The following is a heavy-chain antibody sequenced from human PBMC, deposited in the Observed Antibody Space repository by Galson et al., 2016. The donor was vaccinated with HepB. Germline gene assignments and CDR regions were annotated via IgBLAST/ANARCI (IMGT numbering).Heavy chain of an antibody. J-gene: IGHJ4*02. CDR1: RDSMSGYY. V-gene: IGHV4-59*01. Sequence: ETLSLTCTVSRDSMSGYYWNWIRQPPGQGLEWTGDINYSGRTNYNPPLKSRVTISVDSSKNQFFLKLTSVPAADTAVYFCARECAGGVSGRLYSWGPGALLTVSS. CDR3: ARECAGGVSGRLYS. CDR2: INYSGRT. D-gene: IGHD6-25*01.